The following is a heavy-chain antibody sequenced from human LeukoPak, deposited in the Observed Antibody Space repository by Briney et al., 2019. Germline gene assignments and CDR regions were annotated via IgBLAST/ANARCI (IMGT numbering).Heavy chain of an antibody. J-gene: IGHJ4*02. V-gene: IGHV5-51*01. CDR2: IYPVDSAT. CDR3: ATGRPFDY. CDR1: GYSVTIYW. Sequence: LGESLQISCMGSGYSVTIYWSCWVRQMPGKGLGGMGIIYPVDSATSSSPSFQGQVTISADQTISTADLQWSSLRASDTAMYYCATGRPFDYWGQGTLVTVSS.